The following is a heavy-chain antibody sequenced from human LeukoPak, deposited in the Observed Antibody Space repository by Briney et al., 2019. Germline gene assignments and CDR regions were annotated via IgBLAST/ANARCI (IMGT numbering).Heavy chain of an antibody. D-gene: IGHD3-22*01. V-gene: IGHV4-59*01. CDR1: GGSISSYY. CDR3: ARQPQSGSFNWFDP. Sequence: SGTLSLTCTVSGGSISSYYWSWIRQPPGKGLEWIGYIYYSGSTNYNPSLKSRVTISVDTSKNQFSLKLSSVTAADTAVYYCARQPQSGSFNWFDPWGQGTLVTVSS. CDR2: IYYSGST. J-gene: IGHJ5*02.